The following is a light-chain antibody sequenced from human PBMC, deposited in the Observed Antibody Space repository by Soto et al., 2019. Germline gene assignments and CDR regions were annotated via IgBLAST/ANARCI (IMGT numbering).Light chain of an antibody. V-gene: IGKV1-39*01. CDR3: QQRYSTLA. CDR2: AAS. Sequence: DIQMTQSPSSLSASVGDRVTITCRASQSISSYLNWYQQKPEKAPKLLIYAASSLQSGDPSRFSGSGSGTDFTLTISSLQPEDFATYSCQQRYSTLAFGPGTKVDI. J-gene: IGKJ3*01. CDR1: QSISSY.